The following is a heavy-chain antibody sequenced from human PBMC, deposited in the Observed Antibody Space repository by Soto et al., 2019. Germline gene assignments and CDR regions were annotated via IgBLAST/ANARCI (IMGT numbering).Heavy chain of an antibody. CDR2: ISGSGGST. CDR3: AKDRRIDCSGGSCHDGFDP. Sequence: PGGSLRLSCAASGFTFSSYAMSWVRQAPGKGLEWVSAISGSGGSTYYADSVKGRFTISRDNSKNTLYLQMNSLRAEDTAVYYCAKDRRIDCSGGSCHDGFDPWGQGTLVTVSS. V-gene: IGHV3-23*01. J-gene: IGHJ5*02. D-gene: IGHD2-15*01. CDR1: GFTFSSYA.